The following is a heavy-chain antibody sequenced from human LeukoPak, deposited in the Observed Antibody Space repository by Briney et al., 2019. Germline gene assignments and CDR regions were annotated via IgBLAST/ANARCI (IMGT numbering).Heavy chain of an antibody. CDR2: ISRESDGSGT. CDR3: AKDTVASSFDH. Sequence: PGGSLRLSCAGSGFTLSSDWVHWVRQVPGKGLVWVARISRESDGSGTNYADSVKGGFSISRDRATNTVHLQMNSLRAEDTAVYYCAKDTVASSFDHWGQGTLVTVSS. D-gene: IGHD5-12*01. J-gene: IGHJ4*02. CDR1: GFTLSSDW. V-gene: IGHV3-74*01.